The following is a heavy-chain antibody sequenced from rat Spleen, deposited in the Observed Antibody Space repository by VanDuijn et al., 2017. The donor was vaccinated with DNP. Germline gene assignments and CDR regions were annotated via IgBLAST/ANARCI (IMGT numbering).Heavy chain of an antibody. J-gene: IGHJ1*01. Sequence: EVQLVESGGGLVQPGRSLKLSCAASRFTFSGYYMAWVRQAPTKGLEWVAYFSYDGGNTHYRDSVKGRFTISRDNAKSTLYLQMNSLRSEDMATYYCARGVYYYSATYWYFDFWGPGTMVTVSS. CDR1: RFTFSGYY. CDR3: ARGVYYYSATYWYFDF. V-gene: IGHV5-22*01. D-gene: IGHD1-1*01. CDR2: FSYDGGNT.